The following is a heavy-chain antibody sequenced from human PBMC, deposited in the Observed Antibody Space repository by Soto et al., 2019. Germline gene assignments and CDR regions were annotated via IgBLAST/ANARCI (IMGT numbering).Heavy chain of an antibody. D-gene: IGHD3-9*01. J-gene: IGHJ3*02. CDR2: IIPIFGTA. Sequence: SVKVSCKASGGTFSSYAISWVRQAPGQGLEWIGGIIPIFGTANYAQKFQGRVTITADESTSTAYMELSSLRSEDTAVYYCARGRGILTGYYPHDAFDIWGQGTMVTVSS. V-gene: IGHV1-69*13. CDR1: GGTFSSYA. CDR3: ARGRGILTGYYPHDAFDI.